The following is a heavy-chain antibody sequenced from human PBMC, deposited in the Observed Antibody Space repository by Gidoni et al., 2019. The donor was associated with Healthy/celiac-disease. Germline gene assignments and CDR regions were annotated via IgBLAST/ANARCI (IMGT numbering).Heavy chain of an antibody. V-gene: IGHV3-48*03. Sequence: EVQLVESGGGLVQPGGSLRLSCAASGFTFSSYEMNWVRQAPGKGLEWVSYISSSGSTIYYADSVKGRFTISRDNAKNSLYLQMNSLRAEDTAVYYCARVGYCSGGSCYSYYYYYGMDVWGQGTTVTVSS. CDR1: GFTFSSYE. D-gene: IGHD2-15*01. J-gene: IGHJ6*02. CDR2: ISSSGSTI. CDR3: ARVGYCSGGSCYSYYYYYGMDV.